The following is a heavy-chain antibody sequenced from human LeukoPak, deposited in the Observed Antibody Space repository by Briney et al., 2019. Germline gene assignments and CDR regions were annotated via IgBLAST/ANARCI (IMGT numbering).Heavy chain of an antibody. J-gene: IGHJ6*02. Sequence: KPSETLSLTCTVSGGSISSGSYYWSWIRQPAGKGLEWIGRIYTSGSTNYNPSLKSRVTISVDTSKNQFSLKLSSVTAADTAVYYCARDAYNSGWYGGGGMDVWGQGTTVTVSS. CDR1: GGSISSGSYY. V-gene: IGHV4-61*02. CDR3: ARDAYNSGWYGGGGMDV. CDR2: IYTSGST. D-gene: IGHD6-19*01.